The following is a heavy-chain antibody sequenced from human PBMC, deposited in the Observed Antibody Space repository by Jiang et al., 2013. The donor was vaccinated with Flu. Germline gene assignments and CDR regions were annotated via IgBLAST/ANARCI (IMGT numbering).Heavy chain of an antibody. CDR2: ISAYNGNT. CDR1: GYTFTSYG. CDR3: ARDHRGSGIFDPAYGMDV. Sequence: GAEVKKPGASVKVSCKASGYTFTSYGISWVRQTPGQGLEWMGWISAYNGNTNYAQKLQGRVTMTTDTSTSTAYMELSSLRSEDTAVYYCARDHRGSGIFDPAYGMDVWGQGTTVTVSS. J-gene: IGHJ6*02. D-gene: IGHD3-10*01. V-gene: IGHV1-18*01.